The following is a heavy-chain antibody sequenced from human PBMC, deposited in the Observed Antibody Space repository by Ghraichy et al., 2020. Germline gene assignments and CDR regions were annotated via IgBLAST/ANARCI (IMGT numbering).Heavy chain of an antibody. J-gene: IGHJ4*02. D-gene: IGHD5-24*01. CDR3: TRDRRDGYNYVDI. CDR1: GGSISPYY. Sequence: SQTLSITCTVSGGSISPYYWSWIRQPPGKGLEWIAYISYHGHTDYNPSLKSRVTMSVDTSKNQFSLKLTSVTAADTAVYYCTRDRRDGYNYVDIWGQGTLVTVSS. V-gene: IGHV4-59*01. CDR2: ISYHGHT.